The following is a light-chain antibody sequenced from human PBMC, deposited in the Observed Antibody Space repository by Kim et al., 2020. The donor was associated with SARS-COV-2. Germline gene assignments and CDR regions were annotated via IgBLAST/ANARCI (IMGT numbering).Light chain of an antibody. V-gene: IGKV3-20*01. CDR1: QSVSSRY. Sequence: EIVMTQSPATLSLSPGESATLSCRASQSVSSRYLAWYQQRPGQAPRLLIYGASTRATGIPDRFSGSGSGTDFTLTISRLEPEDAAVYYCQQYGSSPPWTFGQGTKVDIK. CDR3: QQYGSSPPWT. CDR2: GAS. J-gene: IGKJ1*01.